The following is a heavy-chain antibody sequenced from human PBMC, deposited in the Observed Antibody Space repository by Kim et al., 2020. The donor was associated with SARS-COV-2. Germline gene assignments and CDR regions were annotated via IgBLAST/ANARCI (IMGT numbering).Heavy chain of an antibody. D-gene: IGHD1-26*01. CDR3: ARIVGATGWFDP. J-gene: IGHJ5*02. V-gene: IGHV1-46*01. Sequence: SNAQKFQGRVTMTRDTSTSTVYMELSSLRSEDTAVYYCARIVGATGWFDPWGQGTLVTVSS.